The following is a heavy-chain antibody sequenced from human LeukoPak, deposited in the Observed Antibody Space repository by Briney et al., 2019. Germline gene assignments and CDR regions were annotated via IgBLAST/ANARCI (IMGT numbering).Heavy chain of an antibody. CDR1: GGSFSGYY. CDR3: ARVHCGGDCYSAYYFDY. CDR2: INHSGST. Sequence: SETLSLTCAVYGGSFSGYYWSWIRQPPGEGLEWIGEINHSGSTNYNPSLKSRVTISVDTSKNQFSLKLSSVTAADTAVYYCARVHCGGDCYSAYYFDYWGQGTLVTVSS. V-gene: IGHV4-34*01. D-gene: IGHD2-21*02. J-gene: IGHJ4*02.